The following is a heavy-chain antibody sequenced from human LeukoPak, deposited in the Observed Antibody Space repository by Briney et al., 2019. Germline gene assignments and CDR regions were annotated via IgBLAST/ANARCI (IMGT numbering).Heavy chain of an antibody. V-gene: IGHV3-30-3*01. J-gene: IGHJ4*02. CDR3: ARDQIYCSGGYCYFDY. CDR2: ISYDGNNK. Sequence: GGSLRLSCAASGFTFSTYAMHWVRQAPGKGLEWVAVISYDGNNKYYADSVKGRFTISRDSSKNTLYFQMNSLRVEDSAVYYCARDQIYCSGGYCYFDYWGQGTLVTVSS. CDR1: GFTFSTYA. D-gene: IGHD2-15*01.